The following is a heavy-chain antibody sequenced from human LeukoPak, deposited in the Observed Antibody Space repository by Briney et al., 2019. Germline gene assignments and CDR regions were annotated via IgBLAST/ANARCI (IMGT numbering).Heavy chain of an antibody. CDR2: VNREGSDK. Sequence: GGSLRLSCAASGFAFSSHWMNWVRQAPGKGLEWVANVNREGSDKNYVDSVKGRFTTSRDNAKNSLYLQMNSLRVEDTAVYYRARDGVPGGRDVWGQGTTVTVS. CDR1: GFAFSSHW. V-gene: IGHV3-7*01. D-gene: IGHD3-16*01. CDR3: ARDGVPGGRDV. J-gene: IGHJ6*02.